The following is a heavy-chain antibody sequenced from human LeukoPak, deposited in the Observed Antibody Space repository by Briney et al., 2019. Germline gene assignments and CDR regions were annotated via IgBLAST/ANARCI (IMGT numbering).Heavy chain of an antibody. CDR1: GGSISTNY. CDR2: IYHSGNT. CDR3: ARGTFDSSGYYLFDY. J-gene: IGHJ4*02. Sequence: PSETLPLTCTVSGGSISTNYWSWIRQPAGKGLEWIGRIYHSGNTNYSPSLESRVTMSADTSKNQFSLKLSSVSAADTAVYYCARGTFDSSGYYLFDYWGQGTLVTVSS. D-gene: IGHD3-22*01. V-gene: IGHV4-4*07.